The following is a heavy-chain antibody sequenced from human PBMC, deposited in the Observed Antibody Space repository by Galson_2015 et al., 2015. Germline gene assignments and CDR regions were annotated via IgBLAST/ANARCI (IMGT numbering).Heavy chain of an antibody. D-gene: IGHD5-12*01. V-gene: IGHV3-30-3*01. J-gene: IGHJ4*02. CDR3: ARDIEWLRSPMY. CDR2: ISYDGSNK. CDR1: GFTFSSYA. Sequence: SLRLSCAASGFTFSSYAMHWVRQAPGKGLEWVAVISYDGSNKYYADSVKGRFTISRDNSKNTLYLQMNSLRAEDTAVYYCARDIEWLRSPMYWGQGTLVTVSS.